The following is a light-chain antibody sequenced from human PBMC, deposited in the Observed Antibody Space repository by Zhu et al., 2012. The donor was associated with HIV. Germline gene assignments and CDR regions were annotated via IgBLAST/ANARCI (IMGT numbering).Light chain of an antibody. J-gene: IGKJ2*01. V-gene: IGKV3-20*01. Sequence: EIVLTQSPGTLSLSPGERATLSCRASQSIASTYLAWYQHKPGQAPRLLIHGASTRATGIPDRFSGSGSGTDFTLTISRLQPEDFAVYYCQQFGRPFTFGRGDQAGDQT. CDR3: QQFGRPFT. CDR2: GAS. CDR1: QSIASTY.